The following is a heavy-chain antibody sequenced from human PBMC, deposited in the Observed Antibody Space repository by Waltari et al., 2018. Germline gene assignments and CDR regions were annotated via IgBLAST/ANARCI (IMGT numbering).Heavy chain of an antibody. D-gene: IGHD2-2*01. CDR2: INHSGST. CDR3: ASNPYCSSTSCPDTFDY. J-gene: IGHJ4*02. V-gene: IGHV4-34*01. CDR1: GGSFSGYY. Sequence: QVQLQQWGAGLLKPSETLSLTCAVYGGSFSGYYWSWIRQPPGKGLEGIGEINHSGSTNYTPSLKSRFTISVDTSKNQFSLKLSSVTAADTAVYYCASNPYCSSTSCPDTFDYWGQGTLVTVSS.